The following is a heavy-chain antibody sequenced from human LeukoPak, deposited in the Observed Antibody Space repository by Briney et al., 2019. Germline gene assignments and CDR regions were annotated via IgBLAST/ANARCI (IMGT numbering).Heavy chain of an antibody. V-gene: IGHV4-61*02. CDR2: IYTSGST. Sequence: SETLSLTCTVSGGSISSGGYYWSWIRQHPGKGLEWIGRIYTSGSTNYNPSLKSRVTMSVDTSKNQFSLKLSSVTAADTAVYYCAREGTKAGKEPSYNWFDPWGQGTLVTVSS. CDR1: GGSISSGGYY. CDR3: AREGTKAGKEPSYNWFDP. D-gene: IGHD1-14*01. J-gene: IGHJ5*02.